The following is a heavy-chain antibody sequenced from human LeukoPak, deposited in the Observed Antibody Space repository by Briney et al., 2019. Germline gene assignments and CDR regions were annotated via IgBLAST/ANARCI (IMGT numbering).Heavy chain of an antibody. CDR3: ARGYVLLWFGELSYFDY. Sequence: GGSLRLSCAASGFTFSSYEMNWVRQAPGKGLEWVSYISSSGSTIYYADSVKGRFTISRDNAKNSLYLQTNSLRAEDTAVYYCARGYVLLWFGELSYFDYWGQGTLVTVSS. CDR2: ISSSGSTI. D-gene: IGHD3-10*01. CDR1: GFTFSSYE. V-gene: IGHV3-48*03. J-gene: IGHJ4*02.